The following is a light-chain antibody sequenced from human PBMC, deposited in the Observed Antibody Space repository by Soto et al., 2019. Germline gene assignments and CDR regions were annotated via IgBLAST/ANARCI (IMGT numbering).Light chain of an antibody. J-gene: IGKJ2*01. V-gene: IGKV3-20*01. Sequence: EIVLTQSPGTLSLSPGERATLSCRASQSVSSTYLIWYQQKPGQAPRLLIHDVSSRASGVPPRFSGSGSGTDFTLTISRLEPEDFAVYYCQQYGSSPYTFGQGTKLEI. CDR1: QSVSSTY. CDR3: QQYGSSPYT. CDR2: DVS.